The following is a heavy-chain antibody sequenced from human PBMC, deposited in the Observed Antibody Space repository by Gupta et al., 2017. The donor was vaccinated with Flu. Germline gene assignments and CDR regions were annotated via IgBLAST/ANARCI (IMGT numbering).Heavy chain of an antibody. CDR2: IRTKAKNYAT. CDR1: GLTLSGSS. V-gene: IGHV3-73*01. CDR3: TDLGVTDN. J-gene: IGHJ4*01. Sequence: EVQLVESGGGLVQPGGSLKLSLAASGLTLSGSSRHWVRQAAGKGLEWLGRIRTKAKNYATTYGASVKGRFTISRDDSKNTAYLQMNSLKTEDTAVYYCTDLGVTDNWGHGTLVTVSS. D-gene: IGHD2-21*02.